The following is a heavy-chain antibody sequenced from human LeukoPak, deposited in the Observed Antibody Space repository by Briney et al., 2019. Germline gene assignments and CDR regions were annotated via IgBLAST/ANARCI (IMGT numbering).Heavy chain of an antibody. CDR1: GGSISSYY. V-gene: IGHV4-4*07. J-gene: IGHJ6*02. CDR3: ARDSGSPHWGSYYYYGMDV. D-gene: IGHD1-26*01. CDR2: IYTSGST. Sequence: PSETLSLTCTVSGGSISSYYWSWIRQPAGKGLEWIGRIYTSGSTNYNPSLKSRVTMSVDTSKNQFSLKLSSVTAADTAVYYCARDSGSPHWGSYYYYGMDVWGQGTTVTVSS.